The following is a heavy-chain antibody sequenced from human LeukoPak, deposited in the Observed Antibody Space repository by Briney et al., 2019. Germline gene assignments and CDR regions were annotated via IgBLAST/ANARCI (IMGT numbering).Heavy chain of an antibody. J-gene: IGHJ4*02. CDR1: GFTFSSYA. Sequence: GGSLRLSCAASGFTFSSYAMHWVRQAPGKGLEWVAVISYDGSNKYYADSVKGRFTISRDNSKNTLYLQMNSLRAEDTAVYYCAKDLAVAGTRNWDRGLDYWGQGTLVTVSS. D-gene: IGHD6-19*01. CDR3: AKDLAVAGTRNWDRGLDY. V-gene: IGHV3-30-3*01. CDR2: ISYDGSNK.